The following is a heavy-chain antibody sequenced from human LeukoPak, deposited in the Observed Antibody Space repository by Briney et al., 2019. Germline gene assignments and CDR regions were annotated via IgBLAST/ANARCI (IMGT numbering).Heavy chain of an antibody. D-gene: IGHD3-10*01. CDR1: GGSFSGYY. J-gene: IGHJ4*02. CDR2: INHSGST. Sequence: TSETLSLTCAVYGGSFSGYYWSWIRQPPGKGLEWIGEINHSGSTNYNPSLKSRVTMSVDTSKNQFSLKLSSVTAADTAVYYCARAAIPQRSFSATPNRHYGSGSSDFDYWGQGTLVTVSS. CDR3: ARAAIPQRSFSATPNRHYGSGSSDFDY. V-gene: IGHV4-34*01.